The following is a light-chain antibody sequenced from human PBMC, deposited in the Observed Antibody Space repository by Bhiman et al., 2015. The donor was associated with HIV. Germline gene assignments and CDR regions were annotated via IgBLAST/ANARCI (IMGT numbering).Light chain of an antibody. V-gene: IGLV2-14*03. CDR1: SSDVGGYDY. Sequence: QSALTQPASVSGSPGQSITISCTGTSSDVGGYDYVSWYQQYPGKAPKLMIYDVSERPSGVSNRFSASKSGNTASLTVSGLQADDEADYYCSSHGGDNNFDIFGTGTKVTVL. CDR2: DVS. J-gene: IGLJ1*01. CDR3: SSHGGDNNFDI.